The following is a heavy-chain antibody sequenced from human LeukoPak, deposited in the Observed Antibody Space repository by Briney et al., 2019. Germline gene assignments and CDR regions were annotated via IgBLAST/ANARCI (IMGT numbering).Heavy chain of an antibody. CDR1: GYTFTGYY. J-gene: IGHJ4*02. Sequence: ASVKVSCKASGYTFTGYYMHWVRQAPGQGLEWMGWINPNSGGTNYAQKFQGRVTMTRNTSVSTAYMELSSLRSEDTAVYYCARGTLRSSGWFNYWGQGTLVTVSS. D-gene: IGHD6-19*01. CDR2: INPNSGGT. V-gene: IGHV1-2*02. CDR3: ARGTLRSSGWFNY.